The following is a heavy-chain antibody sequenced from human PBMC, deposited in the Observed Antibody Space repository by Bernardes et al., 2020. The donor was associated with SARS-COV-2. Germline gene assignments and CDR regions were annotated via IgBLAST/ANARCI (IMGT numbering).Heavy chain of an antibody. Sequence: GGSLRLSCAASGFTFSSYWMHWVRQAPGKGLVWVSRINSDGSSTSYADSVKGRFTISRDNAKNTLYLQMNSLRAEDTAVYYCARGKQVGGSYYGMDVWGQGTTVTVSS. J-gene: IGHJ6*02. CDR1: GFTFSSYW. D-gene: IGHD2-15*01. CDR3: ARGKQVGGSYYGMDV. V-gene: IGHV3-74*01. CDR2: INSDGSST.